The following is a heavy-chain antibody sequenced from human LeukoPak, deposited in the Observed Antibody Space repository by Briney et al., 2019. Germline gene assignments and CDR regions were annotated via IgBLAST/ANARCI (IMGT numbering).Heavy chain of an antibody. CDR3: ARVVLWFGELYQNFDY. J-gene: IGHJ4*02. Sequence: KPSETLSLTCTVSGGSISSSSYYWGWIRQPPGKGLEWIGSIYYSGSTHYNPSLKSRVTISVDTSKNQFSLKLSSVTAADTAVYYCARVVLWFGELYQNFDYWGQGTLVTVSS. CDR1: GGSISSSSYY. CDR2: IYYSGST. D-gene: IGHD3-10*01. V-gene: IGHV4-39*07.